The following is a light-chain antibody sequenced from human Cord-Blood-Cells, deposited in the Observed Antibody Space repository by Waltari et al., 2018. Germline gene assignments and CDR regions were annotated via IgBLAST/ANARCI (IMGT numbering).Light chain of an antibody. V-gene: IGKV4-1*01. J-gene: IGKJ1*01. CDR2: WAS. CDR3: QQYYCTPWT. CDR1: QSVLYSSNNKNY. Sequence: DIVRTQSPDSLAVSLGERATINCKSSQSVLYSSNNKNYLAWYQQKPGQPPKLLIYWASTRESGVPDRFSGSGSGTDFTLTISSLQAEDVAVYYCQQYYCTPWTFGQGTKVEIK.